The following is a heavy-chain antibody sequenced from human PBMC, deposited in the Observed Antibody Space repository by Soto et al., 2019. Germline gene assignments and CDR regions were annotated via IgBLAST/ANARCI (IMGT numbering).Heavy chain of an antibody. CDR1: GFTFSSYG. Sequence: GGSLRLSCAASGFTFSSYGMHWVRQAPGKGLEWVAVISYDGSNKYYADSVKGRFTISRDNSKNTLYLQMNSLRAEDTAVYYCAKDQEVVLMVYGNGMDVWGQGTTVTVSS. D-gene: IGHD2-8*01. CDR2: ISYDGSNK. J-gene: IGHJ6*02. CDR3: AKDQEVVLMVYGNGMDV. V-gene: IGHV3-30*18.